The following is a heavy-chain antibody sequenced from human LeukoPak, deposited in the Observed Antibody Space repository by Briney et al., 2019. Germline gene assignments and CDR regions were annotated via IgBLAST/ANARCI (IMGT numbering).Heavy chain of an antibody. CDR3: ARFDMNDAFDI. V-gene: IGHV4-30-4*08. CDR2: IYYSGST. CDR1: GGSISSGDYY. J-gene: IGHJ3*02. Sequence: TLSLTCTVSGGSISSGDYYWSWIRQPPGKGLEWIGYIYYSGSTYYNPSLKSRVTISVDTSKNQFSLKLSSVTAADTAVYYCARFDMNDAFDIWGQGTMVTVSS.